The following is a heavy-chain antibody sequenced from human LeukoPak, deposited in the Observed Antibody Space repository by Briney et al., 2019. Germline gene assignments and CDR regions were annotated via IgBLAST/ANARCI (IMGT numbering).Heavy chain of an antibody. CDR2: IPLSSSSI. J-gene: IGHJ4*02. CDR3: AKDISDSRGWNNYFEY. Sequence: GGSLRLSCAASGFTFSSYSMNWVGQAPATGQERVSYIPLSSSSIYYADSARGRFTISRDNAKNTLYLQMNSLRAEDTAVYYCAKDISDSRGWNNYFEYWGEGTPVTASS. V-gene: IGHV3-48*01. D-gene: IGHD6-19*01. CDR1: GFTFSSYS.